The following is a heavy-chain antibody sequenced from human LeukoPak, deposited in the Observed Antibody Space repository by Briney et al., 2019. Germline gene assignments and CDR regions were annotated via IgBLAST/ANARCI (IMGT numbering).Heavy chain of an antibody. CDR2: IYYSGST. J-gene: IGHJ4*02. D-gene: IGHD6-19*01. Sequence: SETLSLTCTVSGGSISSSSYYWGWIRQPPGKGLEWIGSIYYSGSTYYNPSLKSRVTISVDTSKNQFSLKLSSVTAADTAVYYCARHRIAVAGTVRRHYFDYWGQGTLVTVSS. V-gene: IGHV4-39*01. CDR1: GGSISSSSYY. CDR3: ARHRIAVAGTVRRHYFDY.